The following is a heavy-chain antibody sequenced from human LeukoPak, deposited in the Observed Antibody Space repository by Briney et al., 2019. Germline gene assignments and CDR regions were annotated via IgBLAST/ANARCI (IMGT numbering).Heavy chain of an antibody. CDR1: GGSISSGSYY. CDR3: ARDSGQYWYFDL. J-gene: IGHJ2*01. D-gene: IGHD1-14*01. CDR2: IYTSGST. Sequence: SQTLSLTCTVSGGSISSGSYYWSWIRQPAGKGLEWIGRIYTSGSTNYNPSLKSRVTISVDTSKNQFSLKLSCVTAADTAVYYCARDSGQYWYFDLWGRGTLVTVSS. V-gene: IGHV4-61*02.